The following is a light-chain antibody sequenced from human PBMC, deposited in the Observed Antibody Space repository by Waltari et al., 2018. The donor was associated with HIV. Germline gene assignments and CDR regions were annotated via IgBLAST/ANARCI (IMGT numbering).Light chain of an antibody. CDR2: TSS. J-gene: IGKJ1*01. CDR3: QQSYSTPQT. CDR1: QNIHNY. V-gene: IGKV1-39*01. Sequence: DIQMTQSPSSLSASVGDRVTITCRASQNIHNYVNWYQQKPGRAPTLLIYTSSYLQRGVPSRFSGSGSGTDFTLAISSLQPEDFATYYCQQSYSTPQTFGRGTNVEV.